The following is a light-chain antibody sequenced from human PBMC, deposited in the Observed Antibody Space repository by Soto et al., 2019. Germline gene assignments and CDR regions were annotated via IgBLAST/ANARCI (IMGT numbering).Light chain of an antibody. CDR1: SGHSNYA. V-gene: IGLV4-69*01. Sequence: QLVLTQSPSASASLGASVKLTCTLSSGHSNYAIAWHQQQPEKGPRYLMKLNSDGSHSKGDGIPNRFSGSSSGAERYLTISSLQSEDEVDYYCQKWGTGIVIFGGGTKLTVL. CDR2: LNSDGSH. J-gene: IGLJ2*01. CDR3: QKWGTGIVI.